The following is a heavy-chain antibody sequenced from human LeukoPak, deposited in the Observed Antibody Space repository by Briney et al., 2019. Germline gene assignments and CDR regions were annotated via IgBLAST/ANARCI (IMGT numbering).Heavy chain of an antibody. CDR2: IYTSGST. Sequence: PSETLSLTCSVSGGSISSYYWSWIRQPAGKGLEWIGRIYTSGSTNYNPSPKSRVTMSVDTSKNQFSLKLSSVTAADTAVYYCARDGDSPLDAFDIWGQGTMVTVSS. V-gene: IGHV4-4*07. CDR3: ARDGDSPLDAFDI. D-gene: IGHD5-18*01. J-gene: IGHJ3*02. CDR1: GGSISSYY.